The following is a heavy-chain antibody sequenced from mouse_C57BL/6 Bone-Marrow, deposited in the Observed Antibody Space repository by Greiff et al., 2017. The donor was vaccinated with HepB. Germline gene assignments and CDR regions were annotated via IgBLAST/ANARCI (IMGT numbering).Heavy chain of an antibody. CDR2: INPYNGDT. J-gene: IGHJ1*03. CDR1: GYSFTGYF. Sequence: VQLQQSGPELVKPGASVKISCKASGYSFTGYFMNWVKQSHGKSLEWIGRINPYNGDTFYNQKFKGKATLTVDKSSSTAHMELLNLTSEDFACYYCARGVLYYYGSSYGYFDVWGTGTTGTVSS. V-gene: IGHV1-37*01. D-gene: IGHD1-1*01. CDR3: ARGVLYYYGSSYGYFDV.